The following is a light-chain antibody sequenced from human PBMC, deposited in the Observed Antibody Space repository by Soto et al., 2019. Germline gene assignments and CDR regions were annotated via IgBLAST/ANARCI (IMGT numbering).Light chain of an antibody. CDR2: AAS. Sequence: DIQITQSPSSLSASVGDSVTITCRASQSISSYLNWYQQKPGKAPKLLIYAASSLQSGVPSRFSGSGSGTDFTLTISSLQPEDFATYYCQQSYSTPLTFGGGTKVDIK. CDR3: QQSYSTPLT. CDR1: QSISSY. V-gene: IGKV1-39*01. J-gene: IGKJ4*01.